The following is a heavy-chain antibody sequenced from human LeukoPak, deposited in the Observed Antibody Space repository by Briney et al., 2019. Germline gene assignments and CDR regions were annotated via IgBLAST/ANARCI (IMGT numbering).Heavy chain of an antibody. CDR1: GFTFSDYS. Sequence: GGSLRLSCAASGFTFSDYSMNWVRQAPGKGLEWVSSISSSSSYIYYADSVKGRFTISRDNAKNSLYLQMNSLRAEDTAVYYCARDSGCSSTSCYTGGDYWGLGTLVTVSS. V-gene: IGHV3-21*01. D-gene: IGHD2-2*02. CDR3: ARDSGCSSTSCYTGGDY. CDR2: ISSSSSYI. J-gene: IGHJ4*02.